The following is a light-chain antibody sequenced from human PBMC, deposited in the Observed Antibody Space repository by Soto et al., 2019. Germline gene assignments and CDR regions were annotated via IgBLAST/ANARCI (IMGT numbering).Light chain of an antibody. CDR2: EVN. CDR3: SSYAGSNVI. CDR1: SSDVGGYNY. J-gene: IGLJ2*01. Sequence: QSALTQPPSASGSPGQSVTISCTGTSSDVGGYNYVSWYQQHPGKAPKLVIYEVNKRPSGVPDRFSGSKFGNTASLTVSGLQVEDEADYYCSSYAGSNVIFGGGTKLTVL. V-gene: IGLV2-8*01.